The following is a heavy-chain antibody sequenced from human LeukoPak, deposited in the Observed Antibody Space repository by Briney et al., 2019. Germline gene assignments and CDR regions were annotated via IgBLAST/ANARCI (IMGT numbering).Heavy chain of an antibody. D-gene: IGHD2-15*01. CDR3: ASSYCSGGSCYSGDAFDI. Sequence: SETLSLTCAVSGYSISSGYHWGWIRQPPGKGLEWIGSIYHSGSTYYNPSLKSRVTISVDTSKSQFSLKLSSVTAADTAVYYCASSYCSGGSCYSGDAFDIWGQGTMVTVSS. CDR1: GYSISSGYH. J-gene: IGHJ3*02. CDR2: IYHSGST. V-gene: IGHV4-38-2*01.